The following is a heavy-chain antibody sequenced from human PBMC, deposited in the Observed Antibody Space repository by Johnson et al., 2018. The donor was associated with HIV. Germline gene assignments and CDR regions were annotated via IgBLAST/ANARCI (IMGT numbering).Heavy chain of an antibody. CDR2: IYSGGST. CDR1: VFTVSSNY. V-gene: IGHV3-66*02. J-gene: IGHJ3*02. CDR3: ARRSDYFSHDAFDI. Sequence: EVQLVESGGGLVQPGGSLRLSCAASVFTVSSNYIRWVRQAPGKGMEWVSVIYSGGSTYYADSVKGRFTISRDNSKNTVYLQMNRLRVEDTSVYYCARRSDYFSHDAFDIWGQGTMVTVSS. D-gene: IGHD3-22*01.